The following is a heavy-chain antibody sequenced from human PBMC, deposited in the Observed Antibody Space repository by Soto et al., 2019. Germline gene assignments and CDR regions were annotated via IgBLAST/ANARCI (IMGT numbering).Heavy chain of an antibody. J-gene: IGHJ6*02. Sequence: GGSVKVACKASGYTFTSYDINWVRQATGQGLEWMGWMNPNSGNTGYAQKFQGRVTMTMNTSISTAYMELSSLRSDYTAVYYCARGLYYYDSSVNYDMDVWGQGTTDSVSS. CDR2: MNPNSGNT. V-gene: IGHV1-8*01. CDR1: GYTFTSYD. CDR3: ARGLYYYDSSVNYDMDV. D-gene: IGHD3-22*01.